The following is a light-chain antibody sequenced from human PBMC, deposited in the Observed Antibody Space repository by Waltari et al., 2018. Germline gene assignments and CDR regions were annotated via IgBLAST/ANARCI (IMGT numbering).Light chain of an antibody. CDR3: QQRSNWPPIT. J-gene: IGKJ5*01. CDR1: QSVSSY. Sequence: EIVLTQSPGTLSLSPGERATLSCRASQSVSSYLAWYQQKPGQAPRLLIYDVSNRATGSPARFSGSGSGTDFALTISSLEPEDFAVYYCQQRSNWPPITFGQGTRLEIK. CDR2: DVS. V-gene: IGKV3-11*01.